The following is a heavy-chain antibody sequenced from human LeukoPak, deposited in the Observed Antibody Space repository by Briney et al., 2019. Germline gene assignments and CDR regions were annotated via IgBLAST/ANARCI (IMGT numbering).Heavy chain of an antibody. J-gene: IGHJ4*02. V-gene: IGHV1-3*01. Sequence: ASVKVSCKASGYTFTSYYMHWVRQAPGQRLEWMGWISAGNGDTRYPQKFQDRATITRDTSASTSYMDLSSLTSEDTAMYYCARSDHGDYIDYWGQGTLVTVSS. CDR3: ARSDHGDYIDY. CDR2: ISAGNGDT. D-gene: IGHD4-17*01. CDR1: GYTFTSYY.